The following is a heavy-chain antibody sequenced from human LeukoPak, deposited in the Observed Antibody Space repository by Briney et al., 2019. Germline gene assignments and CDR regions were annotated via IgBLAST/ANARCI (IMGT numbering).Heavy chain of an antibody. J-gene: IGHJ5*02. CDR2: IYYSGST. V-gene: IGHV4-59*01. CDR1: GGSISSYY. Sequence: PSKTLSLTCTVSGGSISSYYWSWIQQPPGKGLEWIGYIYYSGSTNYNPSLKSRVTISVDTSKNQFSLKLSSVTAADTAVYYCARDLEQRGDGWFDPWGQGTLVTVSS. CDR3: ARDLEQRGDGWFDP. D-gene: IGHD6-25*01.